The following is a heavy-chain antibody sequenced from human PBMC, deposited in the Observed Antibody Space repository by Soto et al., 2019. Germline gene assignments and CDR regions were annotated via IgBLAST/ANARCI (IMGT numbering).Heavy chain of an antibody. J-gene: IGHJ5*02. CDR3: AGYYDSGSYYSIWFDP. Sequence: SETLSLTCSVSGGSISTDGYYWSWIRQHPGKGLEWIGYIYYSGSTYYNPSLKSRVTISVDTSTDQFSLRLSSVTAADTAIYFCAGYYDSGSYYSIWFDPWGQGTLVTVSS. CDR1: GGSISTDGYY. D-gene: IGHD3-10*01. CDR2: IYYSGST. V-gene: IGHV4-31*03.